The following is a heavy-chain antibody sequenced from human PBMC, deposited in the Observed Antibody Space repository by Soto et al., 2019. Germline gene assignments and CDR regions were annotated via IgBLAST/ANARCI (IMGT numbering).Heavy chain of an antibody. D-gene: IGHD3-10*01. J-gene: IGHJ6*02. CDR1: GFTFSSYA. V-gene: IGHV3-23*01. CDR2: ISGSGGST. Sequence: EMLLLESGGGLVQPGGSLRLSCTASGFTFSSYAMSWVRQAPGKGLEWVSIISGSGGSTYYADSVKGRFTISRDNSXXTLYLQVNSLRAEDTAVYYCGKAYGSGSWYYGMDVWGQGTTVTVSS. CDR3: GKAYGSGSWYYGMDV.